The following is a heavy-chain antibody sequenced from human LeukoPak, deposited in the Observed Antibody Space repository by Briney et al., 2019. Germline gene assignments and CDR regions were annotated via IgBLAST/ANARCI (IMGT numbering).Heavy chain of an antibody. D-gene: IGHD3-22*01. V-gene: IGHV3-11*01. CDR1: GFTFSDYY. J-gene: IGHJ4*02. CDR3: ARFRGGGYDYDSSGDY. CDR2: ISSSGSTI. Sequence: GGTLRLSCAASGFTFSDYYMSWIRQAPGKGLEWVSYISSSGSTIYYADSVKGRFTISRDNTKNSLYLQMNSLRAEDTAVYYCARFRGGGYDYDSSGDYWGQGTLVTVSS.